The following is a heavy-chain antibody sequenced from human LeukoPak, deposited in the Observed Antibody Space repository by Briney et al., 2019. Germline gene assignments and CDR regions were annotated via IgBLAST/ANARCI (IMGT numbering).Heavy chain of an antibody. CDR1: GFIFSNYW. CDR2: IKQDGSEK. D-gene: IGHD3-22*01. CDR3: VRNGSRIVYSDTRGYSDY. V-gene: IGHV3-7*01. J-gene: IGHJ4*02. Sequence: PGGSLRLSCAASGFIFSNYWMTWVRQAPGKGLEWMANIKQDGSEKYYVESVKGRFTISRDNANNALYLQMNSLRAEDTAVYYCVRNGSRIVYSDTRGYSDYWGQGTLVTLSS.